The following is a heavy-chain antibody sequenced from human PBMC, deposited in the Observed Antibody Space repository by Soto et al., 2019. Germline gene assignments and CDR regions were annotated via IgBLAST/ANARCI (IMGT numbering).Heavy chain of an antibody. CDR3: VKDHCGGDCYSNPYFDY. CDR1: GFTFSTYG. J-gene: IGHJ4*02. V-gene: IGHV3-33*06. CDR2: IWYDGSKK. D-gene: IGHD2-21*02. Sequence: VGSLRLSCAAAGFTFSTYGIHWVLQAPGKGLEGLAVIWYDGSKKYYADSVQGRFTISRDNSKNTGYLQMNSLRAEDTAVYYCVKDHCGGDCYSNPYFDYWGQGTLVTLS.